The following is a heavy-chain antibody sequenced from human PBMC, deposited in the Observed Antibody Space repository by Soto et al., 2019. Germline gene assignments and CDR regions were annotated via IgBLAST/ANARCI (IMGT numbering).Heavy chain of an antibody. V-gene: IGHV3-53*02. CDR1: GFTVSSNY. CDR2: IYSGGST. J-gene: IGHJ6*02. Sequence: EVQLVETGGGLIQPGGSLRLSCAASGFTVSSNYMSWVRQAPGKGLEWVSVIYSGGSTYYADSVKGRFTISRDNSKNTLYLQMNSLRAEDTAVYYCARDRGVSPPNYYYYGMEVGGQGTTVTVSS. D-gene: IGHD3-10*01. CDR3: ARDRGVSPPNYYYYGMEV.